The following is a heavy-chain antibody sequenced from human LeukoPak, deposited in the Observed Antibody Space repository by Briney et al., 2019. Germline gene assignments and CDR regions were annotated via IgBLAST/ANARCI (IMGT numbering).Heavy chain of an antibody. V-gene: IGHV3-23*01. D-gene: IGHD2-2*01. J-gene: IGHJ4*02. CDR2: ISGSGGST. CDR3: ATSLTDTPGYFDY. CDR1: GFTFSSYW. Sequence: GGSLRLSCAASGFTFSSYWMHWVRQAPGKGLEWVSAISGSGGSTYYADSVKGRFTISRDNSKNTLYLQMNSLRAEDTAVYYCATSLTDTPGYFDYWGQGTLVTVSS.